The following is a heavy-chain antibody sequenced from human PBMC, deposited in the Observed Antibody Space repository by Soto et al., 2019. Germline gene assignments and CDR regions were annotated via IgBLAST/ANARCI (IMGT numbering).Heavy chain of an antibody. CDR3: TRGMGDDDYFDY. J-gene: IGHJ4*02. Sequence: GGSLRLSCAASGFTFSSYSMNWVRQAPGKGLEWVASISRSSTYIYYGDSVKGRFTISRDNAKNSLFVQMNNLGAEDTGVYYCTRGMGDDDYFDYWGQGTQVTVSS. D-gene: IGHD2-21*02. CDR2: ISRSSTYI. CDR1: GFTFSSYS. V-gene: IGHV3-21*01.